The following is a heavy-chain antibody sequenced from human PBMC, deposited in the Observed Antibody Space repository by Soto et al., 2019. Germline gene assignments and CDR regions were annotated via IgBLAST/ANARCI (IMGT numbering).Heavy chain of an antibody. CDR2: INPSGGST. Sequence: ASVKVSCKASGYTFTSYYMHWVRQAPGQGLEWMGIINPSGGSTSYAQKFQGRVTMTRDTSTSTVYMELSSLRSEDTAVYYCQRDLSWVTYHDILTGYWDRTYYYYGMDVWDQGTTVTVSS. CDR1: GYTFTSYY. D-gene: IGHD3-9*01. J-gene: IGHJ6*02. V-gene: IGHV1-46*01. CDR3: QRDLSWVTYHDILTGYWDRTYYYYGMDV.